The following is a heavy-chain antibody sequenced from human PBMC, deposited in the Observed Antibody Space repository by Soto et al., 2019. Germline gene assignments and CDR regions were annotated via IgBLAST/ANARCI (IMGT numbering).Heavy chain of an antibody. CDR3: ASVRDYYGWRYYYYYGMDV. J-gene: IGHJ6*02. Sequence: SETLSLTCAVYGGSFSGYYWSWIRQPPGKGLEWIGEINHSGSTNYNPSLKSRVTISVDTSKNQFSLKLSSVTAADTAVYYCASVRDYYGWRYYYYYGMDVSGHGTTITVSS. V-gene: IGHV4-34*01. D-gene: IGHD3-10*01. CDR1: GGSFSGYY. CDR2: INHSGST.